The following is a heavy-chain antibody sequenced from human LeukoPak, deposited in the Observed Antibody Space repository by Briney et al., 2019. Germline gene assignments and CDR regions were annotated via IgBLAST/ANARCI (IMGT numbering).Heavy chain of an antibody. D-gene: IGHD3-10*01. V-gene: IGHV1-8*01. CDR3: ARSIRGAPTDY. Sequence: GASVKVSCKASGYTFTTYDLNWVRQATGQGLEWMGWMNPNSGNTGYAQKFQGRVTMTRNISITTAYMELSNLTSEDTAVYYCARSIRGAPTDYWGQGTLVTVSS. CDR1: GYTFTTYD. J-gene: IGHJ4*02. CDR2: MNPNSGNT.